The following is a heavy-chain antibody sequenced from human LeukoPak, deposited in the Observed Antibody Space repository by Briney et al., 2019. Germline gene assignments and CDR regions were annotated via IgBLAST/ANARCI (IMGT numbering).Heavy chain of an antibody. CDR3: ARDADYYGSGSYLDY. Sequence: PSETLSLTCTVSGGSISSSSFYWGWIRQPPGKGLEWIGSIFSGGSTYYNPSLKSRVTISVDTSKNQFSLKLSSVTAADTAVYYCARDADYYGSGSYLDYWGQGTLVTVSS. V-gene: IGHV4-39*02. CDR1: GGSISSSSFY. CDR2: IFSGGST. D-gene: IGHD3-10*01. J-gene: IGHJ4*02.